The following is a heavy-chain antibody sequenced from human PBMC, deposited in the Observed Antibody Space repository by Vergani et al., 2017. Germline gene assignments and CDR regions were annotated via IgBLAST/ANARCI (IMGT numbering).Heavy chain of an antibody. CDR1: GVTFSGSA. J-gene: IGHJ4*02. Sequence: EVQLVESGGGLVQPGGSLKLSCAASGVTFSGSAMHWVRQASGKGLEWVGRIRSKANSYATAYAASVKGRFTISRDDSKNTAYLQMNSLKTEDKAVYYCTRRSSGIAAATNRGQGTLVTVSS. CDR2: IRSKANSYAT. D-gene: IGHD6-13*01. CDR3: TRRSSGIAAATN. V-gene: IGHV3-73*02.